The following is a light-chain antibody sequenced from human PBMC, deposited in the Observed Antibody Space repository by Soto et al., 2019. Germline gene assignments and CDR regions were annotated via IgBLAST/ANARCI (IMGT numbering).Light chain of an antibody. V-gene: IGLV2-23*01. CDR1: SSDVGSYNL. CDR2: EGS. J-gene: IGLJ2*01. CDR3: CSYAGSSTLV. Sequence: QSALTQHASVSGSPGQSITISCTGTSSDVGSYNLVSWYQQHPGKAPKLMIYEGSKRPSGVSNRFSGSKSGNTASLTISGLQAEDEADYYCCSYAGSSTLVFGGGTKLTVL.